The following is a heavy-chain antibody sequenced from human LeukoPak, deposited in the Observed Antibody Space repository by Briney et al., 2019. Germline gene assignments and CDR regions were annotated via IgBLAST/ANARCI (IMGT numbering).Heavy chain of an antibody. CDR2: IYYSGST. V-gene: IGHV4-31*03. CDR1: GGSISSGGYY. J-gene: IGHJ6*03. CDR3: AASPYGDYDPYYYYMDV. Sequence: SETLSLTCTVSGGSISSGGYYWSWIRRHPEKGLEWIGYIYYSGSTYYNPSLKSRVTISVDTSKNQFSLKLSSVTAADTAEYYCAASPYGDYDPYYYYMDVWGKGTTVTVSS. D-gene: IGHD4-17*01.